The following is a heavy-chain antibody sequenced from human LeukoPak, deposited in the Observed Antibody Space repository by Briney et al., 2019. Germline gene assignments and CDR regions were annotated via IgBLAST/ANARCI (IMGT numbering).Heavy chain of an antibody. J-gene: IGHJ6*04. CDR1: GFIFSSFA. CDR2: ISGNGDST. Sequence: GGSLRLSCAASGFIFSSFAMNWVRQAPGKGLEWVSIISGNGDSTYYTDSVKGRFTISRDNAKNSLYLQMNSLRAEDTAVYYCAELGITMIGGVWGKGTTVTISS. CDR3: AELGITMIGGV. D-gene: IGHD3-10*02. V-gene: IGHV3-23*01.